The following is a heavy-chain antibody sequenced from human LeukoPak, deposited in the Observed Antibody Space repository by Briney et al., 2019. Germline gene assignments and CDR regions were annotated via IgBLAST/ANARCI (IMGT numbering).Heavy chain of an antibody. D-gene: IGHD5-18*01. J-gene: IGHJ6*02. V-gene: IGHV4-4*02. CDR3: ASLVDTAMVTRSDYYGMDV. CDR1: GGSISSSNW. CDR2: IYHSGST. Sequence: PSGTLSLTCAVSGGSISSSNWWSWVRQPPGKGLEWIGEIYHSGSTNYNPSLKSRVTISVDKSKNQFSLKLSSVTAADTAVYYCASLVDTAMVTRSDYYGMDVWGQGTTVTVSS.